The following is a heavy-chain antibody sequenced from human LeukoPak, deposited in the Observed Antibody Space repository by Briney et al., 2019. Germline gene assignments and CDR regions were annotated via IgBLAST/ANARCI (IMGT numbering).Heavy chain of an antibody. CDR2: IKYDGSAT. D-gene: IGHD5-18*01. Sequence: GGSLRLSCAASGFTFSNYWMHWIRQVPGKGLVWVSHIKYDGSATNYADSVKGRFTISRDNAKNTLYLQMNSLRAEDTAVYYCARDVDTAMVDYWGQGTLVTVSS. CDR3: ARDVDTAMVDY. CDR1: GFTFSNYW. V-gene: IGHV3-74*01. J-gene: IGHJ4*02.